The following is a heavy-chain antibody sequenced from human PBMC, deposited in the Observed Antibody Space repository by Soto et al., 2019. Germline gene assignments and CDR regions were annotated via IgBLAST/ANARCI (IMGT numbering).Heavy chain of an antibody. D-gene: IGHD1-1*01. V-gene: IGHV3-48*01. CDR3: VWGVVGTNWYYFDF. J-gene: IGHJ4*01. CDR1: GFTFSSHN. CDR2: IDASSSTS. Sequence: EVQLVKSGGGLVQPGGSLRLSCTDSGFTFSSHNMNWVRQAPGKGLEWVSYIDASSSTSYYADSVKGRFTISRDNAKKSVYLQMNSLRVEDTAVYYCVWGVVGTNWYYFDFWGQGTLVTVSS.